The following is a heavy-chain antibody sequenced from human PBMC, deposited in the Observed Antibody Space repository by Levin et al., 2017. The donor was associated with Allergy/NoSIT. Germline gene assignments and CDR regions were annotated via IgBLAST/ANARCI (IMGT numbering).Heavy chain of an antibody. CDR2: IYYSGST. CDR3: ARVLLLWFGEAMDAFDI. D-gene: IGHD3-10*01. J-gene: IGHJ3*02. V-gene: IGHV4-39*01. Sequence: GSLRLSCTVSGGSISSSSYYWGWIRQPPGKGLEWIGSIYYSGSTYYNPSLKSRVTISVDTSKNQFSLKLSSVTAADTAVYYCARVLLLWFGEAMDAFDIWGQGTMVTVSS. CDR1: GGSISSSSYY.